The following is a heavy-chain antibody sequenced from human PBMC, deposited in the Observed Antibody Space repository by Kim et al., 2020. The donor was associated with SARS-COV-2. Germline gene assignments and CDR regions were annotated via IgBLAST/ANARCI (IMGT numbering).Heavy chain of an antibody. D-gene: IGHD3-10*01. Sequence: YVDIVKGRFNSSRDNSKNTLYLQMNSLRAEDTAVYYCARTLVLSGYYGMDVWGQGTTVTVSS. V-gene: IGHV3-33*01. CDR3: ARTLVLSGYYGMDV. J-gene: IGHJ6*02.